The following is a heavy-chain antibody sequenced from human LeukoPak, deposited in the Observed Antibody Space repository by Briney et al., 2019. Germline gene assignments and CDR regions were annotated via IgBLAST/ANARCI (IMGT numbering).Heavy chain of an antibody. CDR1: GFTFSSDA. CDR3: AKDPVNYDYSPNWFDP. V-gene: IGHV3-21*04. D-gene: IGHD4-11*01. Sequence: GGSLRLSCAASGFTFSSDAMSWVRQAPGKGLEWVSSISSSSSYIYYADSVKGRFTISRDNAKNSLYLQMNSLRVDDTAVYYCAKDPVNYDYSPNWFDPWGQGTLVTVSS. J-gene: IGHJ5*02. CDR2: ISSSSSYI.